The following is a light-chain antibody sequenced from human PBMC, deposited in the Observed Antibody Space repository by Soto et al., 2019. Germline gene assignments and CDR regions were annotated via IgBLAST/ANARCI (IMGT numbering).Light chain of an antibody. CDR2: GNS. CDR1: SSNIGAGYD. Sequence: QSVLTQPPSVSGAPGQRVTTSCTGSSSNIGAGYDVHWYQQLPGTAPKLLIYGNSNRPSGVPDRFSGSKSGTSASLAITGLQAEDEADYYCQSYDDSLSGPFYVFGTGTKVTVL. V-gene: IGLV1-40*01. CDR3: QSYDDSLSGPFYV. J-gene: IGLJ1*01.